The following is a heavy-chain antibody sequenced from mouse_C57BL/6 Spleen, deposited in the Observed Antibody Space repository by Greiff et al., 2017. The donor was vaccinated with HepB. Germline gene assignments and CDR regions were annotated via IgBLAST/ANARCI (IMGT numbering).Heavy chain of an antibody. CDR1: GYTFTSYT. Sequence: VQLQQSGAELARPGASVKMSCKASGYTFTSYTMHWVKQRPGQGLEWIGYINPSSGYTKYNQKFKDKATLTADKSSSTAYMQLSSLTSEDSAVYYCAILRDFDYWGQGTTLTVSS. J-gene: IGHJ2*01. CDR2: INPSSGYT. V-gene: IGHV1-4*01. CDR3: AILRDFDY. D-gene: IGHD1-1*01.